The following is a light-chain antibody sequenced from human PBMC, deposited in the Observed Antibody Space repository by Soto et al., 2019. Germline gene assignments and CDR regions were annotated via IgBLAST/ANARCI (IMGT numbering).Light chain of an antibody. CDR1: QSVIYSANNKNC. V-gene: IGKV4-1*01. Sequence: DIVMTQSPDSLAVSLGERATINCKSSQSVIYSANNKNCLAWYQQKPGQPPKLLIYWASTREAGVPDRCSGSGSGTDFTLTISSLQAEDVAVYYCQQYLAIPRTFGQGTKVEIK. CDR3: QQYLAIPRT. CDR2: WAS. J-gene: IGKJ1*01.